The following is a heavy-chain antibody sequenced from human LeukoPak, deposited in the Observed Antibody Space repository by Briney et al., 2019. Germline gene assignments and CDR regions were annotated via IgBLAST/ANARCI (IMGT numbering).Heavy chain of an antibody. V-gene: IGHV3-30*03. J-gene: IGHJ4*02. CDR1: GFTFSSYW. Sequence: GGSLRLSCAASGFTFSSYWMHWVRQAPGKGLEWVAVISYDGSSKYYADSVKGRFTISRDNSKNTLHLQMNSLRAEDTAVYYCAVPGGRWFDYWGQGTLVTVSS. CDR3: AVPGGRWFDY. CDR2: ISYDGSSK. D-gene: IGHD1-26*01.